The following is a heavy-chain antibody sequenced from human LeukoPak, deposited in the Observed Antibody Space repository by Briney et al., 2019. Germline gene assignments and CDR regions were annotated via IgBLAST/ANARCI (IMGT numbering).Heavy chain of an antibody. Sequence: SETLSLTCAVYGGSFSGYYWSWIRQPPGKGLEWIGEINHSGSTNYNPSLKSRVTISVDTSKNQFSLKLSSVTAADTALYYCASAPRQASIGGLDYWGQGTLVTVSS. CDR2: INHSGST. J-gene: IGHJ4*02. CDR3: ASAPRQASIGGLDY. V-gene: IGHV4-34*01. D-gene: IGHD3-16*01. CDR1: GGSFSGYY.